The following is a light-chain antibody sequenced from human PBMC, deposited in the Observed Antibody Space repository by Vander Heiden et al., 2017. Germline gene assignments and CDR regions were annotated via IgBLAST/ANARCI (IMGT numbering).Light chain of an antibody. J-gene: IGLJ2*01. Sequence: RAVTIFCTGTSSDDGSYNRVPCYQQTPCTAPKPIIYAVSNRPSGVPDRFTGSKSGNTASLTISALQAEDEADYSCSSYTSSSAVFGGGTKLTVL. CDR2: AVS. CDR3: SSYTSSSAV. V-gene: IGLV2-18*02. CDR1: SSDDGSYNR.